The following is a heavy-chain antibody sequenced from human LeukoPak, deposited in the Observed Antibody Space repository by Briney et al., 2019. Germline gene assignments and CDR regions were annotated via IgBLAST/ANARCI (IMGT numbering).Heavy chain of an antibody. V-gene: IGHV4-59*01. J-gene: IGHJ3*01. D-gene: IGHD1-1*01. Sequence: PSETLSLTCTVSGGSISTYYWSWIRQPPGKGLEWIGYIYYSGSTNYNPSLKSRVTISVDTSKNQFSLSLSSVTAADTAVYSCAKTNGFDFWGQGTMVTVSS. CDR2: IYYSGST. CDR1: GGSISTYY. CDR3: AKTNGFDF.